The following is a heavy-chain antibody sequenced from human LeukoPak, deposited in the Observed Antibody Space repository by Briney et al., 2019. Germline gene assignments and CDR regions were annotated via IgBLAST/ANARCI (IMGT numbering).Heavy chain of an antibody. CDR3: AEGDRLGH. J-gene: IGHJ4*02. CDR2: IKQDGSEK. Sequence: GGSLRLSCAASAFTFSSYEMNWVRQAPGKGLEWVANIKQDGSEKYYVDSVKGRFTISRDNAKNSLYLQMNSLRAEDTAVYYCAEGDRLGHWGQGTLVTVSS. V-gene: IGHV3-7*01. D-gene: IGHD3-16*01. CDR1: AFTFSSYE.